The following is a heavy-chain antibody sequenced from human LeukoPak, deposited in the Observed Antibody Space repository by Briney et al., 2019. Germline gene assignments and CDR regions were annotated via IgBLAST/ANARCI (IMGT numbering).Heavy chain of an antibody. V-gene: IGHV4-59*01. Sequence: SETLSLTCTVSGGSISSYYWSWIRQPPGKGLEWIGYIYYSGSTNYNPFLKSRVTISVDTSKNQFSLKLSSVTAADTAVYYCARTWFGEPRVDYWGQGTLVTVSS. J-gene: IGHJ4*02. CDR2: IYYSGST. CDR1: GGSISSYY. D-gene: IGHD3-10*01. CDR3: ARTWFGEPRVDY.